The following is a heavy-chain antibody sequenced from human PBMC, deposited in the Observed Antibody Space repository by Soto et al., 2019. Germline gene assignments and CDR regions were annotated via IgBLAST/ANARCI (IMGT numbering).Heavy chain of an antibody. V-gene: IGHV3-21*03. Sequence: GGSLRLYCDASGFTFSSYTMTWVRQAPGKGPEWVSYISTSSSYRSYADSVKGRSTISRDNAKYSAPLKLNSVRRAYTAVTYSSRQTRLDTDFGANPIIDFWGQGTLVTVSS. D-gene: IGHD4-17*01. CDR3: SRQTRLDTDFGANPIIDF. CDR2: ISTSSSYR. J-gene: IGHJ4*02. CDR1: GFTFSSYT.